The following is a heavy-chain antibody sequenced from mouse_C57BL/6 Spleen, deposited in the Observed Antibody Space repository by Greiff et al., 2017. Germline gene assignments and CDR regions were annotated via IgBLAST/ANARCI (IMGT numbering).Heavy chain of an antibody. CDR3: ARGGYYYGSSYLDY. Sequence: QVQLKESGPGLVQPSQSLSITCTVSGFSLTSYGVHWVRQSPGKGLEWLGVIWSGGSTDYNAAFISRLSISKDNSKSQVFFKMNSLQADDTAIYYCARGGYYYGSSYLDYWGQGTTLTVSS. CDR1: GFSLTSYG. D-gene: IGHD1-1*01. J-gene: IGHJ2*01. V-gene: IGHV2-2*01. CDR2: IWSGGST.